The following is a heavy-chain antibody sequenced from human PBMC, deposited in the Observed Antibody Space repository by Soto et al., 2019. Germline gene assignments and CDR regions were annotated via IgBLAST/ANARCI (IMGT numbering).Heavy chain of an antibody. D-gene: IGHD3-22*01. CDR2: IIPIFGTA. Sequence: GASVKVSCKASGGTFSSYAISWVRQAPGQGLEWMGGIIPIFGTANYAQKFQGRVTITADESTSTAYMELSSLRSEDTAVYYCAREKDYYDSSGYYKMPGDWFDPWGQGTLVTVSS. CDR3: AREKDYYDSSGYYKMPGDWFDP. J-gene: IGHJ5*02. CDR1: GGTFSSYA. V-gene: IGHV1-69*13.